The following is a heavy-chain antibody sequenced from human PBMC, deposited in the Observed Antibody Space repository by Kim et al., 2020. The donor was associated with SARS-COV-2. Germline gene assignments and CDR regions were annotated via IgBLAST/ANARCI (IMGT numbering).Heavy chain of an antibody. V-gene: IGHV1-18*04. Sequence: ASVKVSCKASGYTFTSYGISWVRQAPGQGLEWMGWISAYNGNTNYAQKLQGRVTMTTDTSTSTAYMELRSLRSDDTAVYYCARDPSPYCGGDCFYYYYYGMDVWGQGTTVTVSS. CDR3: ARDPSPYCGGDCFYYYYYGMDV. D-gene: IGHD2-21*02. J-gene: IGHJ6*02. CDR1: GYTFTSYG. CDR2: ISAYNGNT.